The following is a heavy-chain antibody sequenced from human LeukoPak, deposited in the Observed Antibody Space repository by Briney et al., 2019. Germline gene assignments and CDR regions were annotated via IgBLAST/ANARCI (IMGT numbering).Heavy chain of an antibody. CDR3: ARHYDSSAYWYYFGY. Sequence: PSETLSLTCTVSGGSINNHYRSWIRQPPGKGLEWIGSIFYSGSTDSNPSLKGRVTISVDASKNQFSLKLSSVTAADTAMYFCARHYDSSAYWYYFGYWGQGTLVTVSS. CDR2: IFYSGST. J-gene: IGHJ4*02. CDR1: GGSINNHY. D-gene: IGHD3-22*01. V-gene: IGHV4-59*08.